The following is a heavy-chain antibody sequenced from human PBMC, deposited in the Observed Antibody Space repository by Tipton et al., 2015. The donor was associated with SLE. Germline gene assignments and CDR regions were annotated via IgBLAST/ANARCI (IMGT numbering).Heavy chain of an antibody. CDR3: AKDWYTSGLYYFHH. Sequence: GSLRLSCAASGFTFGSYAMSWVRQAPGKGMEWVSGMYSDGTTYYADSVRGRFTISRDNSKNTLYLQMNSLRAEDTAKYYCAKDWYTSGLYYFHHWGQGTLVTVSS. V-gene: IGHV3-23*03. D-gene: IGHD6-19*01. CDR1: GFTFGSYA. CDR2: MYSDGTT. J-gene: IGHJ4*02.